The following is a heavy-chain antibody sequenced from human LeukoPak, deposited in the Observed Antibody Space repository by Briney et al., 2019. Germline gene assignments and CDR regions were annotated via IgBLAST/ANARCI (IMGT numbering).Heavy chain of an antibody. D-gene: IGHD1-1*01. CDR1: GYAISSGYH. J-gene: IGHJ4*02. V-gene: IGHV4-38-2*01. CDR3: ARVDWTLDY. Sequence: SETLSLTCDVSGYAISSGYHWGWIRQPPGKGLEWIGSIYRSGVTYYNPSLKSRVTLSVDTSKNRFSLRLSSVTAADTAVYYCARVDWTLDYWGQGTLATVSS. CDR2: IYRSGVT.